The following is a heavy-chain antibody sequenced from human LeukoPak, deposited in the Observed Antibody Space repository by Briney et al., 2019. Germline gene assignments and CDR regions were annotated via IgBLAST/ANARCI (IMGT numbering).Heavy chain of an antibody. CDR3: ARGHPRSQTHPFDY. CDR1: GFTFSSYA. D-gene: IGHD6-13*01. CDR2: ISSSSSYI. Sequence: GGSLRLSCAASGFTFSSYAMSWVRQAPGKGLEWVSSISSSSSYIYYADSVKGRFTISRDNAKNSPYLQMNSLRAEDTAVYYCARGHPRSQTHPFDYWGQGTLVTVSS. J-gene: IGHJ4*02. V-gene: IGHV3-21*01.